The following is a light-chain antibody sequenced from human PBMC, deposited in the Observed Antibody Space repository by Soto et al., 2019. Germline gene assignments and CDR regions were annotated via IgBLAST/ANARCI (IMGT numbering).Light chain of an antibody. J-gene: IGLJ2*01. CDR1: ASDVGAYNY. CDR2: EVI. V-gene: IGLV2-14*01. CDR3: SSYTTSSTVV. Sequence: QSALTQPASVSGSPGQSITFSCTGTASDVGAYNYVSWYQQHPGKAPKFMIYEVIKRPSGVSNRFSGSKSGNTASLTISGLQAEDEADYYCSSYTTSSTVVFGGGTKLTVL.